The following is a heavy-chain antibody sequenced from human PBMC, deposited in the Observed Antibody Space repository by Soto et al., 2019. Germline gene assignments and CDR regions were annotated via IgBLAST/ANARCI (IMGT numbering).Heavy chain of an antibody. CDR1: GFTFSSYG. CDR3: ASSVDTAMA. Sequence: QVQLVESGGGVVQPGRSLRLSCAASGFTFSSYGMHWVRQAPGKGLEWVAVISYDGSNKYYADSVKGRFTISRDNSKNTLYLQMNSLRAEDTAVYYCASSVDTAMAWGQGTLVTVSS. D-gene: IGHD5-18*01. J-gene: IGHJ5*02. V-gene: IGHV3-30*03. CDR2: ISYDGSNK.